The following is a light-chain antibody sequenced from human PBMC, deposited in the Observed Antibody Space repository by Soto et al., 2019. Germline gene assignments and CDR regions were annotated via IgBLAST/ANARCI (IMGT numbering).Light chain of an antibody. CDR3: QQRYSTLRRWT. V-gene: IGKV1-39*01. Sequence: MQMTQAPCGLCASVEDRVIITCGERQNISNHLNWYQQKPGKAPKLLIFAASSLQSGVPSTFSGSRSGPDFTLTITSLQPEDYATYYCQQRYSTLRRWTFGQGTKVDIK. CDR1: QNISNH. J-gene: IGKJ1*01. CDR2: AAS.